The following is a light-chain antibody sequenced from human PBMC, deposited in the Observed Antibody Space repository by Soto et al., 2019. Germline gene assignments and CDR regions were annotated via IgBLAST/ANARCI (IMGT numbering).Light chain of an antibody. Sequence: QSVLTQPASVSGSPGRSITISCTGTSSDVGGYKYVSWYQQHPGKAPKLMIYEVSNRPSGVSNRFSGSKSGNMASLTISGLQAEDEADYYCSSYTTSSNYVFGTGTKVTVL. CDR1: SSDVGGYKY. V-gene: IGLV2-14*01. CDR2: EVS. J-gene: IGLJ1*01. CDR3: SSYTTSSNYV.